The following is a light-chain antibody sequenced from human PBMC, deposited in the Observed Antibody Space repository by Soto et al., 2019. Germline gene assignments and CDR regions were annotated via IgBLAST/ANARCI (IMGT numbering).Light chain of an antibody. J-gene: IGKJ2*01. CDR1: QSISSY. CDR2: AAS. V-gene: IGKV1-39*01. CDR3: QQSYSTPPS. Sequence: DIQMTQSPSSLSASVGDRVTITCRASQSISSYLNWYQQKPGKAPKLLIYAASSLQSRVPSRCSGSGSGTDFTLTISSLQPEDFATYYCQQSYSTPPSFGQGTKLEIK.